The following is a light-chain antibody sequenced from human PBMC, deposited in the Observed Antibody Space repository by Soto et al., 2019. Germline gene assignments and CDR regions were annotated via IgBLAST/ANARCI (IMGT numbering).Light chain of an antibody. J-gene: IGLJ1*01. V-gene: IGLV2-23*02. CDR2: EDN. CDR3: SSYAGSSTFDV. CDR1: SSDVGSYNL. Sequence: QSALTQPASVYGSPGQSITISCTGTSSDVGSYNLVSWYQQHPGKAPKLMIYEDNKRPSGVSNRFSGSKSGNTASLTISGLHVEDEADYYCSSYAGSSTFDVFGTGTKLTVL.